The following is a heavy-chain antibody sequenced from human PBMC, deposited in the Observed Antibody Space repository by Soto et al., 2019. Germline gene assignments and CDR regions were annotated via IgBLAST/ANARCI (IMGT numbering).Heavy chain of an antibody. D-gene: IGHD4-17*01. Sequence: VQLVESGGGLVQPGGSLKLSCAASGFTFSGSAMHWVRQASGKGLEWVGRIRSKANSYATAYAASVKGRFTISRDDSKNTAYLQMNSLKTEDTAVYYCTRPDDYGDYWGQGTLVTVSS. CDR2: IRSKANSYAT. J-gene: IGHJ4*02. CDR1: GFTFSGSA. V-gene: IGHV3-73*01. CDR3: TRPDDYGDY.